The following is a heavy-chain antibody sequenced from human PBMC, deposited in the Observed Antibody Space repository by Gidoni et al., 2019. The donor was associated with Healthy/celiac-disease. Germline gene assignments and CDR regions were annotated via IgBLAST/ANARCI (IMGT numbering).Heavy chain of an antibody. D-gene: IGHD3-10*01. Sequence: EVQLVESGGGLVQPGGSLRLSCSASGFTVSSNYMSWVRQAPGKGLEWVSVSYSGGSTYYADSVKGRFTISRHNSKNTLYLQMNSLRAEDTAVYYCARAGGVRIGAFDIWGQGTMVTVSS. CDR2: SYSGGST. V-gene: IGHV3-53*04. CDR1: GFTVSSNY. CDR3: ARAGGVRIGAFDI. J-gene: IGHJ3*02.